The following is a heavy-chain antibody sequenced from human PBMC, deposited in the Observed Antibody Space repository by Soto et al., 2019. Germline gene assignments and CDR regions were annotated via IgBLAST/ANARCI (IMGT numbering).Heavy chain of an antibody. CDR1: GFTVRNYG. D-gene: IGHD3-16*01. CDR3: AAVMGSDYDYVWGSLTFDD. CDR2: IWHDGTKE. Sequence: QVQLVESGGGVVQPGRSLRLSCAASGFTVRNYGMYWVRQAAGKGLEWVAVIWHDGTKENYADSVKGRFTISKDNSNNTLYLQMNSLRAEDTAVYFCAAVMGSDYDYVWGSLTFDDWGQGTLVTVSS. V-gene: IGHV3-33*01. J-gene: IGHJ4*02.